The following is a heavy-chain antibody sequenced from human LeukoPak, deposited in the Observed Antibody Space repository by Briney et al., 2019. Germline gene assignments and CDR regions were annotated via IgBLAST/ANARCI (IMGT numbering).Heavy chain of an antibody. J-gene: IGHJ3*02. V-gene: IGHV4-34*01. D-gene: IGHD6-19*01. Sequence: SETMSLTCAVYGGSFSGYYYNWIRQPPGKGLEWIGEINHSGSTNYNPSLKSRVTMSTDTSKNQLTLKLSFVTAADTAVYYCVRGPLSSSGWTGAFDIWDQGTMVTVS. CDR1: GGSFSGYY. CDR3: VRGPLSSSGWTGAFDI. CDR2: INHSGST.